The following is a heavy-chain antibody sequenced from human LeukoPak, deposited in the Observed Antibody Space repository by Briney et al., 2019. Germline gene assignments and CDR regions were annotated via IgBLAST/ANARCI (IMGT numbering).Heavy chain of an antibody. Sequence: SETLSLTCAVYGGSFSGYYWSWIRQPPGKGLEWIGSIYYSGSTYYNPSLKSRVTISVDTSKNQFSLKLSSVTAADTAVYYCARLMTTYNWSDPWGQGTLVTVSS. CDR1: GGSFSGYY. D-gene: IGHD4-11*01. CDR3: ARLMTTYNWSDP. J-gene: IGHJ5*02. V-gene: IGHV4-34*01. CDR2: IYYSGST.